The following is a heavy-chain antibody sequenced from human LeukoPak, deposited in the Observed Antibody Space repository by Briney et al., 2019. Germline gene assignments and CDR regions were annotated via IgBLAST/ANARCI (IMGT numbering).Heavy chain of an antibody. CDR1: GFTFSNAW. J-gene: IGHJ4*02. V-gene: IGHV3-15*01. D-gene: IGHD1-26*01. CDR3: TTGESMVGSTIHIRWAD. CDR2: IKSKTAGGTI. Sequence: GGSLRLSCAASGFTFSNAWMTWVRQAPGKGLEWVGRIKSKTAGGTIDYAAPVKGRFTISRDDSKKTLYLQMNSLKTEDTAVYYCTTGESMVGSTIHIRWADWGQGTLVTVSS.